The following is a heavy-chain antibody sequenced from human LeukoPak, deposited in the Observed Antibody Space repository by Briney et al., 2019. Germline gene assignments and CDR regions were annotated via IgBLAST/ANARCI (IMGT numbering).Heavy chain of an antibody. CDR1: GFTFSNYA. J-gene: IGHJ4*02. D-gene: IGHD1-1*01. CDR2: ISGSSGNT. CDR3: AVIGTEDDY. Sequence: GGSLRLSCGASGFTFSNYAMSWVRQAPGKGLEWVSAISGSSGNTYYADSVKGRFTISRDNSKNTLYLQMNSLRAEDTAVYYCAVIGTEDDYWGQGTLVTVSS. V-gene: IGHV3-23*01.